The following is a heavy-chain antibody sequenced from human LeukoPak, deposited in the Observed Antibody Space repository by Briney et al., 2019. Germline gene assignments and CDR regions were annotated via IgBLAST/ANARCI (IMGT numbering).Heavy chain of an antibody. CDR3: TSSLSNTVTTDY. CDR1: GFTFSGSA. D-gene: IGHD4-17*01. Sequence: GGPLRLSCAASGFTFSGSAMHWVRQASGKGLEWVGRIRSKANSYATAYAASVKGRFTISRDDSKNTAYLQMNSLKTEDTAVYYCTSSLSNTVTTDYWGQGTLVTVSS. J-gene: IGHJ4*02. CDR2: IRSKANSYAT. V-gene: IGHV3-73*01.